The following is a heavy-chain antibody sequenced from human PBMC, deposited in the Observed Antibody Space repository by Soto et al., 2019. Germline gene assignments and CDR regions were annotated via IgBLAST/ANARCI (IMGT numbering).Heavy chain of an antibody. CDR3: ATDGLMGVTNLAAD. Sequence: QVHLVESGGGVVQPGRSLRLSCAASGLTFSNYGMHWVRQAPGKGLEWVAVISDDGSKEYYADSVKGRFTISRDNSKNTLFLQMNSLRAEDTAVYLWATDGLMGVTNLAADWGQGSLVTVSS. CDR1: GLTFSNYG. CDR2: ISDDGSKE. V-gene: IGHV3-30*03. J-gene: IGHJ4*02. D-gene: IGHD2-21*02.